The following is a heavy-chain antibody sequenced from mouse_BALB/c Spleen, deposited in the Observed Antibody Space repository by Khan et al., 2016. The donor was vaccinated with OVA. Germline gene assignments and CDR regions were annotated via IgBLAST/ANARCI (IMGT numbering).Heavy chain of an antibody. D-gene: IGHD2-5*01. CDR3: ARGVATYYRNGGGTMEY. V-gene: IGHV9-4*02. CDR1: GYTFTTAG. J-gene: IGHJ4*01. Sequence: QIQLVQSGPELKKPGETVRISCKASGYTFTTAGMQWVQKMPGKGLKWIGWIETHLGVPKYAEDFKGRFAFSWETSASTAYLQITNLKNEDTATXFCARGVATYYRNGGGTMEYWGQGTSVTVSS. CDR2: IETHLGVP.